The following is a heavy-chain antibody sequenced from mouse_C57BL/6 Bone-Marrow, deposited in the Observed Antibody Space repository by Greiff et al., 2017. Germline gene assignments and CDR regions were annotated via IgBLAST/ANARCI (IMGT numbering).Heavy chain of an antibody. Sequence: VQRVESGPGLVQPSQSLSITCTVSGFSLTSYGVHWVRQSPGKGLEWLGVIWSGGSTDYNAAFISRLSISKDNSKSQVFFKMNSLQADDTAIYYCARKDGYSPYWYFDVWGTGTTVTVSS. J-gene: IGHJ1*03. D-gene: IGHD2-3*01. CDR3: ARKDGYSPYWYFDV. CDR2: IWSGGST. V-gene: IGHV2-2*01. CDR1: GFSLTSYG.